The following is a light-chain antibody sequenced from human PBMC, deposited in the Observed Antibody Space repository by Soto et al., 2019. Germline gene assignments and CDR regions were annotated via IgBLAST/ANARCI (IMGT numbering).Light chain of an antibody. CDR1: QSISSSY. CDR2: GAS. V-gene: IGKV3-15*01. CDR3: KQYNNWPPIT. Sequence: EIVLTQSPGTLSLSPGKRATLSCRASQSISSSYLAWYQQRPGQAPRLLIYGASTRATGIPARFSGSGSGTEFTLTISSLQSEDFAVYYCKQYNNWPPITFGQGTRLEIK. J-gene: IGKJ5*01.